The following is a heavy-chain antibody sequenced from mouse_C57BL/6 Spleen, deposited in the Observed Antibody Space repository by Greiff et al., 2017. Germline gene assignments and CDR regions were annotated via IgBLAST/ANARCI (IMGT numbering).Heavy chain of an antibody. V-gene: IGHV1-55*01. CDR2: IYPGSGST. Sequence: QVQLQQPGAELVKPGASVKMSCKASGYTFTSYWITWVKQRPGQGLEWIGDIYPGSGSTNYNEKFKSKATLTVDTSSSTAYMQLSSLTSEDAAVYYCARNYGSSHYAMDYWGQGTSVTGSS. CDR1: GYTFTSYW. J-gene: IGHJ4*01. D-gene: IGHD1-1*01. CDR3: ARNYGSSHYAMDY.